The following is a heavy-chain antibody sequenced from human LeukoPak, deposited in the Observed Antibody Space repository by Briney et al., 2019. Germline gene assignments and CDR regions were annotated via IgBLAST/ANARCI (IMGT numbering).Heavy chain of an antibody. J-gene: IGHJ4*02. V-gene: IGHV4-34*01. D-gene: IGHD5-18*01. CDR3: ARGQKNSYGHIDY. CDR2: INHSGST. CDR1: GGSFSGYY. Sequence: SETLSLTCAVYGGSFSGYYWSWIRQPPGKGLEWIGEINHSGSTNYNPSLKSRVTISVDTSKNQFSLKLSPVTAADTAVYYCARGQKNSYGHIDYWGQGTLVTVSS.